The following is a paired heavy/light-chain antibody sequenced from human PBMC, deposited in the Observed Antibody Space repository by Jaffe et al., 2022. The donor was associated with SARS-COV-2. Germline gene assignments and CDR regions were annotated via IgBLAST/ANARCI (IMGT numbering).Light chain of an antibody. CDR3: QQYNNWPIFT. CDR2: GAS. V-gene: IGKV3-15*01. J-gene: IGKJ3*01. CDR1: QSVANN. Sequence: EIVMTQSPATLSVSPGERATLSCRASQSVANNLAWYQQKPGQAPRLLIYGASTRATGVPARFSGSGSGTEFTLTISSLQSEDFAVYYCQQYNNWPIFTFGPGTKVDIK.
Heavy chain of an antibody. CDR1: GGTFSRNA. CDR3: ARGVSTYHDTSGVPLAI. D-gene: IGHD3-22*01. V-gene: IGHV1-69*01. Sequence: QVQLVQSGAEVKKPGSSVKVSCKASGGTFSRNAITWVRQAPGQGLEWMGGIIPIFGTANYAQKFQGRVMITADESTTTAHMELSSLRSEDTAVYYCARGVSTYHDTSGVPLAIWGQGTMVTVSS. J-gene: IGHJ3*02. CDR2: IIPIFGTA.